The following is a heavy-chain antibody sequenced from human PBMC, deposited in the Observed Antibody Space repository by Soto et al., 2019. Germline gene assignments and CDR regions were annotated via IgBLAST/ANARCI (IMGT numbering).Heavy chain of an antibody. J-gene: IGHJ5*02. V-gene: IGHV4-59*01. CDR2: IYYSGST. D-gene: IGHD3-22*01. CDR1: GGSISSYY. Sequence: PSETLSLTCTVSGGSISSYYWSWIRQPPGKGLEWIGYIYYSGSTNYNPSLKSRVTISVDTSKNQFSLKLSSVTAADTAVYYCAREQYYYDSRWFDPWGQGTLVTVSS. CDR3: AREQYYYDSRWFDP.